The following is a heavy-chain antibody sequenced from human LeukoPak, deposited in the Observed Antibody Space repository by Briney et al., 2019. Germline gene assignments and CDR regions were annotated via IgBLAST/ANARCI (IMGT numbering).Heavy chain of an antibody. CDR2: IWYDGSNK. CDR3: ATYCSSASCPEYHFDY. Sequence: GGSLRLSCAASGFTFSSYGMHWVRQAPGKGLEWVAVIWYDGSNKYYADSVKGRFTISRDNSKNTLYLQMNSLRAEDTAVYYCATYCSSASCPEYHFDYWGQGTLVTVSS. V-gene: IGHV3-33*01. CDR1: GFTFSSYG. J-gene: IGHJ4*02. D-gene: IGHD2-2*01.